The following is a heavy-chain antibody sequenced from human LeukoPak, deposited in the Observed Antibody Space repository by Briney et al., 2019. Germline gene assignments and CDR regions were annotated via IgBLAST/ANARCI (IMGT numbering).Heavy chain of an antibody. CDR1: GGSVSSGSYY. V-gene: IGHV4-61*01. CDR2: IYYSGST. J-gene: IGHJ4*02. D-gene: IGHD2-15*01. Sequence: SETLSLTCTVSGGSVSSGSYYWSWIRQPPGKGLEWLGYIYYSGSTNYNPSLKSRVTISVDTSKNQFSLKLSSVTAADTAVYYCARACSGGSCYSYTFDYWGQGTLVTVSS. CDR3: ARACSGGSCYSYTFDY.